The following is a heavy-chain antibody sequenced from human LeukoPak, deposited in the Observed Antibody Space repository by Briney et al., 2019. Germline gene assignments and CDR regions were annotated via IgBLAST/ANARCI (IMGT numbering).Heavy chain of an antibody. CDR2: IYYSGST. D-gene: IGHD3-9*01. CDR3: ATELRLTGGAFDI. V-gene: IGHV4-59*01. CDR1: GGSISSYY. Sequence: PSETLSLTCTVSGGSISSYYWSWIRQPPGKGLEWIGYIYYSGSTNYNPSLKSRVTISVDTSKNQFSLKLSSVTAADTAVYYCATELRLTGGAFDIWGQGTMVTVSS. J-gene: IGHJ3*02.